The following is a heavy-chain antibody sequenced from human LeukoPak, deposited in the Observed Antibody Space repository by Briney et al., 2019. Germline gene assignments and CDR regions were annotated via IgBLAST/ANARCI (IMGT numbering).Heavy chain of an antibody. CDR2: ISSSSSYI. CDR1: GFTFSSYS. Sequence: GGSLRLSCAASGFTFSSYSMTWVRQAPGKGLEWISSISSSSSYIYYADSVKGRFTISRDNAKNSLYLQMNSLRAEDTAVYYCASGGELGYFDYWGQGTLVTVSS. J-gene: IGHJ4*02. CDR3: ASGGELGYFDY. D-gene: IGHD1-26*01. V-gene: IGHV3-21*01.